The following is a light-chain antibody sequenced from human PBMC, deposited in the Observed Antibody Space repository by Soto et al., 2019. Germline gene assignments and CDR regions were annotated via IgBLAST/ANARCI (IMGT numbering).Light chain of an antibody. CDR2: EVS. J-gene: IGLJ7*01. Sequence: QSVLTQPASVSGSPGQSITISCTGTRSDVGGYNYVSWYQQHPGKAPKLIIYEVSNRPSGVSDRFSGSKSGNTASLTISGLQAEDEADYYCSSYAGSNILVFGGGTQLTVL. V-gene: IGLV2-14*01. CDR3: SSYAGSNILV. CDR1: RSDVGGYNY.